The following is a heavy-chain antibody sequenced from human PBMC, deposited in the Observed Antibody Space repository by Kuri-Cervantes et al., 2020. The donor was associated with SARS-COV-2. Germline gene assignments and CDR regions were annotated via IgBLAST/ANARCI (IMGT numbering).Heavy chain of an antibody. Sequence: ASVKVSCKASGDTFTYRFLHWVRQAPGQGLEWMGWINPNSGGTNYAQKFQGWVTMTRDTSINTAYMELSRLRSDDTAVYYCARGMVRGVIQYYYYGMDVWGQGTTVTVS. J-gene: IGHJ6*02. CDR1: GDTFTYRF. CDR3: ARGMVRGVIQYYYYGMDV. D-gene: IGHD3-10*01. CDR2: INPNSGGT. V-gene: IGHV1-2*04.